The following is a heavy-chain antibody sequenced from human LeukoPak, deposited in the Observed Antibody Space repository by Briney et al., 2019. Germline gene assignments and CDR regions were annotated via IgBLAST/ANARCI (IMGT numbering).Heavy chain of an antibody. J-gene: IGHJ4*02. Sequence: GGSLRLSCAASGFTFSSYSMNWVRQAPGKGLEWVSSISSSSSYIYYADSVKGRFTISRDNAKNSLYLQMNGLRAEDTAVYYCARDRVGAIDYWGQGTLVTVSS. CDR3: ARDRVGAIDY. V-gene: IGHV3-21*01. D-gene: IGHD1-26*01. CDR1: GFTFSSYS. CDR2: ISSSSSYI.